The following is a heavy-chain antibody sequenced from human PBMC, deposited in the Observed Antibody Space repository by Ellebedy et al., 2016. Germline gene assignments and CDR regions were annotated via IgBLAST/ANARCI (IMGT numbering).Heavy chain of an antibody. CDR1: GGSISSSSYY. V-gene: IGHV4-39*07. CDR2: IYYSGST. Sequence: SETLSLTXTVSGGSISSSSYYWGWIRQPPGKGLEWIGSIYYSGSTYYNPSLKSRVTISVDTSKNQFSLKLSSVTAADTAVYYCARAGYRQWPDFDYWGQGTLVTVSS. J-gene: IGHJ4*02. CDR3: ARAGYRQWPDFDY. D-gene: IGHD5-12*01.